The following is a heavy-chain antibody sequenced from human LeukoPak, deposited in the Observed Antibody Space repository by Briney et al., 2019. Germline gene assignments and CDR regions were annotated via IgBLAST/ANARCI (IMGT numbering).Heavy chain of an antibody. J-gene: IGHJ4*02. CDR1: GFTFSSYA. CDR3: AKVIVPDSSSWTNFDY. Sequence: PGGSLRLSCAASGFTFSSYAMSWVRQAPGKGLEWVSAISGSGGSTYYADSVKGRFTISRDNSKNTLYLQMNSLRAKDTAVYYCAKVIVPDSSSWTNFDYWGQGTLVTVSS. D-gene: IGHD6-13*01. V-gene: IGHV3-23*01. CDR2: ISGSGGST.